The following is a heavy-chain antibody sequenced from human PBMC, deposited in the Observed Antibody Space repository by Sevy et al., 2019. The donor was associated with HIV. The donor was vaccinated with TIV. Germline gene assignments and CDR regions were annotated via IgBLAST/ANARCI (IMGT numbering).Heavy chain of an antibody. CDR2: ISSSGSSI. D-gene: IGHD1-1*01. J-gene: IGHJ3*02. CDR3: ARGGRQIDVYNRKDAFDI. CDR1: GFTFSSYE. V-gene: IGHV3-48*03. Sequence: GGSLRLSCAASGFTFSSYEMNWVRQAPGEGLEWVSYISSSGSSIYYADSVKGRFTISRDNAKNSQYLQMNSLRAEDTAVYYCARGGRQIDVYNRKDAFDIWGQGTMVTVSS.